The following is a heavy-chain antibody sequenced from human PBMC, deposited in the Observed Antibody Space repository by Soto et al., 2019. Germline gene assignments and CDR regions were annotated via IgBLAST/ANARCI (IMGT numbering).Heavy chain of an antibody. D-gene: IGHD5-12*01. CDR1: GGSISSYY. CDR3: ARHQGGGYVNFDY. J-gene: IGHJ4*02. CDR2: IYYSGST. V-gene: IGHV4-59*08. Sequence: PSETLSLTCTVSGGSISSYYWSWIRQPPGKGLEWIGYIYYSGSTNYNPSLKSRVTISVDTSKNQFSLKLSSVTAADTAVYYCARHQGGGYVNFDYWGQGTLVTVSS.